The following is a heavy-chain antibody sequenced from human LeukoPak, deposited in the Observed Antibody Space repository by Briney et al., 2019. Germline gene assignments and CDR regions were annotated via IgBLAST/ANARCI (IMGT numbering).Heavy chain of an antibody. Sequence: SVKVSCKASGGTFSSYAISWVRQAPGQGLEWMGGIITIFGTANYAQKFQGRVTITADESTSTAYMELSSLRSEDTAVYYCARTLYCSSTSCSFDYWGQGTLVTVSS. V-gene: IGHV1-69*13. CDR3: ARTLYCSSTSCSFDY. J-gene: IGHJ4*02. D-gene: IGHD2-2*01. CDR2: IITIFGTA. CDR1: GGTFSSYA.